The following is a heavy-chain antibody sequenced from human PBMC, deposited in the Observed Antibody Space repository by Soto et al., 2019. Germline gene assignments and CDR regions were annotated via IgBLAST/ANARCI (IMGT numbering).Heavy chain of an antibody. CDR2: IHHSGSA. CDR1: GGSITSGNC. Sequence: QVQLQESGPGLVKPSGTLSLTCAVSGGSITSGNCWSWVRQPPGKGLEFIGEIHHSGSANYNPSLKSRVTMSVDKSKNHFSLMLGSLSAADTAVYYCARYIAASGTYYFDYWGLGTVVTVSS. V-gene: IGHV4-4*02. CDR3: ARYIAASGTYYFDY. D-gene: IGHD6-25*01. J-gene: IGHJ4*02.